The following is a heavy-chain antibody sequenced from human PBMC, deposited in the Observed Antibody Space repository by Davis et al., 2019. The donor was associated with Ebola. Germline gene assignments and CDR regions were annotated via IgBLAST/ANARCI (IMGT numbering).Heavy chain of an antibody. V-gene: IGHV3-7*03. CDR2: IQPDGGGDK. CDR3: VTASTGRGGEDY. D-gene: IGHD1-1*01. J-gene: IGHJ4*02. CDR1: GFTFTNFA. Sequence: PGGSLRLSCAASGFTFTNFAMSWVRHAPGEGLEWVANIQPDGGGDKYYVGSVKGRFTISRDNAKNSLYLQMSSLRADDTAVYFCVTASTGRGGEDYWGQGTLVTVSS.